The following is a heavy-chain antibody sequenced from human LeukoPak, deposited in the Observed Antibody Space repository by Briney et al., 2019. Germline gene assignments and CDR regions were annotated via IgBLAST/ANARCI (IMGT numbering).Heavy chain of an antibody. CDR1: GFTFSSYS. V-gene: IGHV3-21*01. CDR2: ISTTSLNI. CDR3: ARGHTVVQREDTLDY. D-gene: IGHD4-23*01. J-gene: IGHJ4*02. Sequence: GESLRVSCAASGFTFSSYSMNWVRQAPGKGLEWVSSISTTSLNIYYADSLEGRFTVSRDNTRNSLYLQLNGLRAEDTAVYYCARGHTVVQREDTLDYWGQGTLVTVSS.